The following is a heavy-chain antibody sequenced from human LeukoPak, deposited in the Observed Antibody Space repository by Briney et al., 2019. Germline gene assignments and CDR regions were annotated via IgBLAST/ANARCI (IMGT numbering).Heavy chain of an antibody. CDR1: GYTFTSYG. Sequence: ASVKVSCKASGYTFTSYGISWVRQAPGQGLEWMGWISAYNGDTKYAQNLQGRVTLTTYTLTTTAYLELRSLTSDDTAVYYCVRDPSNTSGWKTWFDPWGQGTLVTVSS. D-gene: IGHD6-19*01. J-gene: IGHJ5*02. V-gene: IGHV1-18*01. CDR3: VRDPSNTSGWKTWFDP. CDR2: ISAYNGDT.